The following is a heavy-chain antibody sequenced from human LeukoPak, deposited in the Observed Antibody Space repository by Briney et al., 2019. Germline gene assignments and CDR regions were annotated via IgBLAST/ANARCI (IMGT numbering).Heavy chain of an antibody. CDR3: ARDRSYGSFNY. CDR2: ISSSGSTI. CDR1: GFTFSSFE. V-gene: IGHV3-48*03. J-gene: IGHJ4*02. Sequence: GGSLRLSCAASGFTFSSFEMNWVRQAPGEGLEWVSCISSSGSTIYYADSVKGRFTISRDNAKNSLYLQMSSLRAEDTAVYYCARDRSYGSFNYWGQGTLVTVSS. D-gene: IGHD5-18*01.